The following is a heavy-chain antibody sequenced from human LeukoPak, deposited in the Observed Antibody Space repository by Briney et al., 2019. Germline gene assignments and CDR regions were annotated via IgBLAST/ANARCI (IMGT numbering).Heavy chain of an antibody. V-gene: IGHV1-46*01. Sequence: GASVKVSCTASGYTFTSYYMHWVRQAPGQGLEWTGIINPSRGSTSQAQTFQGRVTMTRDMSTSTVSMELSSLRSEDTAVYYCARDGGDGYKANWFDTWGQGTLVTVSS. CDR1: GYTFTSYY. CDR3: ARDGGDGYKANWFDT. CDR2: INPSRGST. D-gene: IGHD5-24*01. J-gene: IGHJ5*02.